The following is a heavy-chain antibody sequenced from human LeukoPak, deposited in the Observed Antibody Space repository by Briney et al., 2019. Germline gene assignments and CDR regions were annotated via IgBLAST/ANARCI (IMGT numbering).Heavy chain of an antibody. CDR3: ARDSSSWSYFDY. J-gene: IGHJ4*02. D-gene: IGHD6-13*01. Sequence: GRSLRLSCAASGFTVSSNYMSWVRQAPGKGLEWVSVIYSGGSTYYADSVKGRFTISRDNSKNTLYLQMDSMRAEDTAVYYCARDSSSWSYFDYWGQGTLVTASS. V-gene: IGHV3-53*01. CDR1: GFTVSSNY. CDR2: IYSGGST.